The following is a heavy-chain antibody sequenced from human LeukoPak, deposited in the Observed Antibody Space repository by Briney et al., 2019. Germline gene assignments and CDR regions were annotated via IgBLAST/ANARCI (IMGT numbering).Heavy chain of an antibody. CDR3: ARVHIAAAGSFDY. V-gene: IGHV4-31*03. J-gene: IGHJ4*02. CDR1: GGSISSGGYY. Sequence: PSQTLSLTCTVSGGSISSGGYYWGWIRQHPGKGLEWIGYIYYSGSTYYNPSLKSRVTISVDTSKNQFSLKLSSVTAADTAVYYCARVHIAAAGSFDYWGQGTLVTVSS. D-gene: IGHD6-13*01. CDR2: IYYSGST.